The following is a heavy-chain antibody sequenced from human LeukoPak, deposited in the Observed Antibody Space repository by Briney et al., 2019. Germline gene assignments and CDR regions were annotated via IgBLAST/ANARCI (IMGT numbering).Heavy chain of an antibody. J-gene: IGHJ4*02. V-gene: IGHV3-30-3*01. CDR3: ARVESVAGGFDY. CDR2: MSYDGSNQ. CDR1: GFTFSSYV. Sequence: GGSLRLSCAASGFTFSSYVLHWVRQAPGKGLEWVAVMSYDGSNQYYADSVKGRFTISRDISKNTLSLQMNSLRAEDTAVYYCARVESVAGGFDYWGQGTLVTVSS. D-gene: IGHD6-19*01.